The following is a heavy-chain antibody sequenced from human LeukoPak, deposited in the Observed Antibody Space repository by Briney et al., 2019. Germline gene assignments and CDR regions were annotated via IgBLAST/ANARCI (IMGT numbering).Heavy chain of an antibody. Sequence: SETLSLTCTVPGGSISSSNYYWGWIRQPPGKGLEWIGSIYYSGSTYYNPSLKSRVTISVDTSKNQFSLKLSSVTAADTAVYYCARLPRRDGYNMYYFDYWGQGTLVTVSS. D-gene: IGHD5-24*01. CDR1: GGSISSSNYY. CDR3: ARLPRRDGYNMYYFDY. V-gene: IGHV4-39*01. J-gene: IGHJ4*02. CDR2: IYYSGST.